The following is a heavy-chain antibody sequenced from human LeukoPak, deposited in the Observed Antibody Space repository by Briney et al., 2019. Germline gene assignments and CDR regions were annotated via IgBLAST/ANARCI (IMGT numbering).Heavy chain of an antibody. V-gene: IGHV4-34*01. CDR1: GGSFSGYY. J-gene: IGHJ4*02. Sequence: PSETLSLTCAVYGGSFSGYYWSWIGQPPGKGLEWIGEINHSGSTNYNPSLKSRVTISVDTSKNQFSLKLSSVTAADTAVYYCARDGGRDSGSYYEDYWGQGTLVTVSS. CDR3: ARDGGRDSGSYYEDY. CDR2: INHSGST. D-gene: IGHD1-26*01.